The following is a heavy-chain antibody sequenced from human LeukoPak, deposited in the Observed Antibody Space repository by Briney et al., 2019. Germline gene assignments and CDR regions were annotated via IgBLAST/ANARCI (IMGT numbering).Heavy chain of an antibody. CDR3: ARRSGMTTVVTPIDY. CDR1: GGSFSGYY. D-gene: IGHD4-23*01. Sequence: SETLSLTCAVYGGSFSGYYWSWIRQPPGKGLEWIGEINHSGSTNYNPSLKSRVTISVDTSKNQFSLKPSSVTAADTAVYYCARRSGMTTVVTPIDYWGQGTLVTVSS. J-gene: IGHJ4*02. CDR2: INHSGST. V-gene: IGHV4-34*01.